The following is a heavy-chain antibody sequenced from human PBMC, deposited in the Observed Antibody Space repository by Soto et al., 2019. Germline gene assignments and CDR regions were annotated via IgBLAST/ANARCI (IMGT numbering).Heavy chain of an antibody. J-gene: IGHJ5*02. V-gene: IGHV4-4*07. Sequence: SETLSLTCTFSVGAISVYYWTWIGQSAGKGLEWIGRIYSSGGTKYNPSLQSRVTMSLDTSKNQFSLRLTSVTAADTAVYYCARGQRFPDSFDPWGHGTLVTVSS. CDR3: ARGQRFPDSFDP. CDR2: IYSSGGT. CDR1: VGAISVYY. D-gene: IGHD3-3*01.